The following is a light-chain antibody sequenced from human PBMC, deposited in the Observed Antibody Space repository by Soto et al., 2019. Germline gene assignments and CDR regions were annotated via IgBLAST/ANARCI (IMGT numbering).Light chain of an antibody. CDR3: ISYAGSNTLYV. V-gene: IGLV2-8*01. CDR1: SSDVGGYNY. J-gene: IGLJ1*01. Sequence: QSVLTQPPSASGSPGQSVTISCTGTSSDVGGYNYVSWYQQHPGKAPKLMIYEVSKRPSGVPDRFSGSKSGNTASLTVSGLQAEDEADYYCISYAGSNTLYVFGTGTKLTVL. CDR2: EVS.